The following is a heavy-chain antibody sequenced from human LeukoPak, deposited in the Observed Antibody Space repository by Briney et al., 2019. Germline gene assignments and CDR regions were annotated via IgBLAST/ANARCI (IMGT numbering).Heavy chain of an antibody. CDR3: ARGLRIYLGELSGFDY. J-gene: IGHJ4*02. Sequence: GGSLRLSCAASGITFSSHWMHWVRQAPGQGLVWVAHISRDGSSTTYADSVKGRFTISRDNDKNTLYLQMNSLRAEDTAVYYCARGLRIYLGELSGFDYWGQGTLVTVSS. CDR2: ISRDGSST. CDR1: GITFSSHW. D-gene: IGHD3-16*02. V-gene: IGHV3-74*01.